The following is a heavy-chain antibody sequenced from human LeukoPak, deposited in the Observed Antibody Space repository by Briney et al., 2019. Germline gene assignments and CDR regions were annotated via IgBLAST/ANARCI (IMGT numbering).Heavy chain of an antibody. Sequence: SETLSLTCAVSGVSITDNWWGWVRQPPGRGLEWIGEILHTGPTNFNPSLKSRVTISMDKSKNQLSLRLNSVTAADTAVYYCARTGGYYYYMDVWGKGTTVTISS. CDR3: ARTGGYYYYMDV. CDR2: ILHTGPT. V-gene: IGHV4-4*02. CDR1: GVSITDNW. D-gene: IGHD3-10*01. J-gene: IGHJ6*03.